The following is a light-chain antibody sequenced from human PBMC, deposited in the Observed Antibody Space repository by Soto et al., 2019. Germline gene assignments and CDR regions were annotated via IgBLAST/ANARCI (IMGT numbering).Light chain of an antibody. J-gene: IGLJ3*02. CDR3: AFWNISTVL. V-gene: IGLV5-39*01. CDR2: YISDSDN. CDR1: SGIDVGSYL. Sequence: QSVLTQPNSLSASPGASASFTCTWRSGIDVGSYLIYWYQQKPGSLPRFLLRYISDSDNLQGSGVPIRFSGSRDASTNTGLLLISRLQSEDESDYYCAFWNISTVLFGGGTKVTVL.